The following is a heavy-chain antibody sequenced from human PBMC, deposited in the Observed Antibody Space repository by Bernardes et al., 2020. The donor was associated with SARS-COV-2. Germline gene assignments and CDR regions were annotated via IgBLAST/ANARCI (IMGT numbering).Heavy chain of an antibody. Sequence: ASVKDSCKASGYTFTGYYMHWVRQAPGQGLEWMGRINPNSGGTNYAQKFQGRVTMTRDTSISTAYMELSRLRSDDTAVYYCARDEDYSNYVHYYGSGIVDYWGQGTLVTVSS. CDR1: GYTFTGYY. CDR3: ARDEDYSNYVHYYGSGIVDY. D-gene: IGHD3-10*01. J-gene: IGHJ4*02. CDR2: INPNSGGT. V-gene: IGHV1-2*06.